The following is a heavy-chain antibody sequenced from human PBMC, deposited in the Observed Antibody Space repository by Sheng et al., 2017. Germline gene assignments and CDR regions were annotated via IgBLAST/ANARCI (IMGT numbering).Heavy chain of an antibody. D-gene: IGHD3-22*01. CDR1: GFTFSSYA. J-gene: IGHJ4*02. CDR3: ARVHHYYDSSGYHDY. CDR2: ISYDGSNK. V-gene: IGHV3-30*04. Sequence: QVQLVESGGGVVQPGRSLRLSCAASGFTFSSYAMHWVRQAPGKGLEWVAVISYDGSNKYYADSVKGRFTISRDNSKNTLYLQMNSLRAEDTAVYYCARVHHYYDSSGYHDYWGQGTLVTVSS.